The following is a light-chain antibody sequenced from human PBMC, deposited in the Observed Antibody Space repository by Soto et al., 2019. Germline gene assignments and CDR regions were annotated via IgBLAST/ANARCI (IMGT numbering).Light chain of an antibody. CDR3: CSYAGTFSYV. V-gene: IGLV2-11*01. J-gene: IGLJ1*01. Sequence: QSALTQARSVSGSPGQSVTISCTGTTSDVGGYNYVSWYQQHPGKAPKLMIYDVSKRPSGVPDRFSGSKSGNTASLTISVLLAQDEADYYCCSYAGTFSYVFGTGTKVTVL. CDR1: TSDVGGYNY. CDR2: DVS.